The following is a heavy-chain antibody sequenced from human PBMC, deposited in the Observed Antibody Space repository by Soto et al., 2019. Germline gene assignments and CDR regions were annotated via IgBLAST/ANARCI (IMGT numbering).Heavy chain of an antibody. J-gene: IGHJ4*02. CDR2: ISYDGSNK. Sequence: QMQLVESGGGVVQPGRSLRLSCAASGFTFSSYAMHWVRQAPGKGLEWVAVISYDGSNKYYADSVKGRFTISRDNSKNTLYLQMNSLRAEDTAVYYCAREKYSISSITLDYWGQGTLVTVSS. D-gene: IGHD6-6*01. CDR1: GFTFSSYA. V-gene: IGHV3-30-3*01. CDR3: AREKYSISSITLDY.